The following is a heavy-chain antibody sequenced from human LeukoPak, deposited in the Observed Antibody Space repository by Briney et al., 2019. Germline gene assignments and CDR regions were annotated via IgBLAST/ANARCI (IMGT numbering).Heavy chain of an antibody. Sequence: SVKVSCKASGGTFSSYAISWVRQARGQGLEWMGGIIPIFGTANYAQKFQGRVTITADKSTSTAYMELSSLRSEDTAVYYCARDVCSSTSCWFDPWGQGTLVTVSS. V-gene: IGHV1-69*06. D-gene: IGHD2-2*01. CDR3: ARDVCSSTSCWFDP. CDR1: GGTFSSYA. J-gene: IGHJ5*02. CDR2: IIPIFGTA.